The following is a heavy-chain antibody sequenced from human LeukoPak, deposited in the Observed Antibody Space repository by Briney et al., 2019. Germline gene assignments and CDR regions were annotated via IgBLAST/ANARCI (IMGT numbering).Heavy chain of an antibody. J-gene: IGHJ4*02. CDR1: GYTFTSYG. D-gene: IGHD2-2*01. CDR2: ISAYNGNT. V-gene: IGHV1-18*01. Sequence: GASVKVSCKTSGYTFTSYGISWVRQAPGQGLEWMGWISAYNGNTDYAQNLQDRVTMTTDTSTSTAYMELRSLRSDDTAVYYCARVGACCSSSSCFDYWDQGTLVTVSS. CDR3: ARVGACCSSSSCFDY.